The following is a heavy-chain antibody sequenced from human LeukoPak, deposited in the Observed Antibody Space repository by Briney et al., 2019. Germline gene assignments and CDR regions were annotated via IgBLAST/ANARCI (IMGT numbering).Heavy chain of an antibody. CDR3: ASRDGYKPLDY. J-gene: IGHJ4*02. CDR1: GFTSSSYS. Sequence: GGPLRLPCAASGFTSSSYSMNWVRRPQGKGLEWVSSISSSSSYIYYADSVKGRFTISRDNAKNSLYLQMNSLRAEDTAVYYCASRDGYKPLDYWGQGTLVTVSS. V-gene: IGHV3-21*01. CDR2: ISSSSSYI. D-gene: IGHD5-24*01.